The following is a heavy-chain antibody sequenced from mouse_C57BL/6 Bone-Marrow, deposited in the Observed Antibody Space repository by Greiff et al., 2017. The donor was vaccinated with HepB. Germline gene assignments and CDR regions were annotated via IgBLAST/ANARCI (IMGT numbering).Heavy chain of an antibody. J-gene: IGHJ2*01. CDR2: VYPGSGNT. CDR1: GYSFTSYY. CDR3: AIDGNYVRGYFDY. Sequence: QVQLQQSGPELVKPGASVKISCKASGYSFTSYYIHWVKQSPGQGLEWIGWVYPGSGNTKSNEKFKGTATLTADTTTSTAYMQLSSLTSEDSAVYYCAIDGNYVRGYFDYWGQGTTLTVSS. D-gene: IGHD2-1*01. V-gene: IGHV1-66*01.